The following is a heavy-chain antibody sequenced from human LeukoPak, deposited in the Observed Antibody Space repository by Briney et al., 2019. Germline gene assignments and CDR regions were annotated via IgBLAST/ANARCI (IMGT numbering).Heavy chain of an antibody. Sequence: GGSLRLSCAASGFTFSSYGMHWVRQAPGKGLEWVAVIWYDGSNIYYADSVKGRFTISRDNSKNTLYLQMNSLRADDTAVYYCARDLWLPIVVPAARRAFDIWGQGTMVTVSS. J-gene: IGHJ3*02. V-gene: IGHV3-33*01. CDR1: GFTFSSYG. CDR3: ARDLWLPIVVPAARRAFDI. D-gene: IGHD2-2*01. CDR2: IWYDGSNI.